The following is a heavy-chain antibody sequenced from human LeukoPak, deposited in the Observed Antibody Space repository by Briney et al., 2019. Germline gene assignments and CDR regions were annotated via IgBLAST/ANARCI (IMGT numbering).Heavy chain of an antibody. CDR2: IYYSGSS. CDR3: ARRRYYDSTGFLD. CDR1: GDSISSSSYY. V-gene: IGHV4-39*01. D-gene: IGHD3-22*01. J-gene: IGHJ1*01. Sequence: SETLSLTCTVSGDSISSSSYYWGWVRQPPGKGLEWIGDIYYSGSSYYSPSLKSRVTISLATSKNQFSLKLRSVTAADTAVYYCARRRYYDSTGFLDWGQGSLVSVSS.